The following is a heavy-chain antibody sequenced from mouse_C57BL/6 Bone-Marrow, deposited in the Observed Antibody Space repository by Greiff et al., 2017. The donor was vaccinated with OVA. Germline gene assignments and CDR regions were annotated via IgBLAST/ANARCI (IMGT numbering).Heavy chain of an antibody. CDR1: GYTFTSYW. Sequence: QVQLQQPGAELVKPGASVKLSCKASGYTFTSYWMQWVKQRPGQGLEWIGEIDPSDSYTNYNQKFKGKATLTVDTSSSTAYMQLSSLTSEDSAVYYCAKTYYAKEDWGQGTSVTVAT. V-gene: IGHV1-50*01. J-gene: IGHJ4*01. CDR3: AKTYYAKED. CDR2: IDPSDSYT.